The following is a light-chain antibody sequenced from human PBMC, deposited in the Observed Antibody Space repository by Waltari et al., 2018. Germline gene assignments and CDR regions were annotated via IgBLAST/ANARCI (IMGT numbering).Light chain of an antibody. Sequence: DIQMTQSPSSLSASVGDRVSITCRASQNIKTFLNWYQQKPGKAPQLLIYSASGLETGFPSRFSGSGSGTEFTLTISSLHPEDFATYYCQQSYSTPETFGQGTKVEVK. CDR1: QNIKTF. CDR3: QQSYSTPET. V-gene: IGKV1-39*01. CDR2: SAS. J-gene: IGKJ1*01.